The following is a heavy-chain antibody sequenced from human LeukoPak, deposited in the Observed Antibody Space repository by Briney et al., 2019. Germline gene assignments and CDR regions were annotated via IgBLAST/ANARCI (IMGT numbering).Heavy chain of an antibody. CDR1: GGSISSGGYY. Sequence: SETLSLTCTVSGGSISSGGYYWSWIRQHPGKGLEWIGYIYYSGSTYYNPSLKSRVTISVDTSKNQFSLKLSSVTAADTAVYYCARNDYYDSSGYYYRGQGTLVTVSS. V-gene: IGHV4-31*03. J-gene: IGHJ4*02. CDR3: ARNDYYDSSGYYY. CDR2: IYYSGST. D-gene: IGHD3-22*01.